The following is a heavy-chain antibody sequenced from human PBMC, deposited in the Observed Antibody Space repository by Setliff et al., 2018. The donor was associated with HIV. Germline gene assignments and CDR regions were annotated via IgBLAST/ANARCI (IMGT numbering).Heavy chain of an antibody. CDR3: ARLNRWSIAVAGTHLYYYGMDV. Sequence: ASVKVSCKASGYTFTSYAMHWVRQAPGQRLEWMGWINAGNGNTKYSQKFQGRLAITRDTSASTAYMELSSLRSEDTAVYYCARLNRWSIAVAGTHLYYYGMDVWGQGTTVTVSS. CDR1: GYTFTSYA. CDR2: INAGNGNT. D-gene: IGHD6-19*01. V-gene: IGHV1-3*01. J-gene: IGHJ6*02.